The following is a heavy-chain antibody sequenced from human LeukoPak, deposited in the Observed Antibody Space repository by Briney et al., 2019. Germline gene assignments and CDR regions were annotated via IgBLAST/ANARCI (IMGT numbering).Heavy chain of an antibody. J-gene: IGHJ4*02. CDR2: FDPEDGET. Sequence: PLASVKVSCTVSGYTLTELSMHWVRQAPGKGLEWMGGFDPEDGETIYAQKFQGRVTMTEDTSTDTAYMELSSLRSEDTAVYYCATGGPGIAVAAPGDWGQGTLVTVSS. CDR3: ATGGPGIAVAAPGD. CDR1: GYTLTELS. V-gene: IGHV1-24*01. D-gene: IGHD6-19*01.